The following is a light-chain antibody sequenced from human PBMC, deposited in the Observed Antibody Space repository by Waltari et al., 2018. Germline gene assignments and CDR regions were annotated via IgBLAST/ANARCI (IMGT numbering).Light chain of an antibody. V-gene: IGKV3-20*01. CDR1: QSVSRS. CDR2: GAS. Sequence: IVLTQSPGTLSLSPGERVTLSCRASQSVSRSLPWYQQKPGQAPKLLIYGASTRATGIPDRFTGSGSGTDFSLTISSLEPEDFAIYFCQHYVRLPATFGQGTKVEIK. J-gene: IGKJ1*01. CDR3: QHYVRLPAT.